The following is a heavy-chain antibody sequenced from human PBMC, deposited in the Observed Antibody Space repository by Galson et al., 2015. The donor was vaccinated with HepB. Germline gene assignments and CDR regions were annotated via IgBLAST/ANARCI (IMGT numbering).Heavy chain of an antibody. CDR3: AKDRRYSYGSRGDDAFDV. CDR1: GFAFSNHA. Sequence: SLRLSCAASGFAFSNHAMSWVRQAPGKGLEWVSAITGSGGNTYYAGFVRGRFSISRDNSKNTLYLQMNSLTADDRAVYYCAKDRRYSYGSRGDDAFDVWGQGTMVTVSS. J-gene: IGHJ3*01. V-gene: IGHV3-23*01. CDR2: ITGSGGNT. D-gene: IGHD5-18*01.